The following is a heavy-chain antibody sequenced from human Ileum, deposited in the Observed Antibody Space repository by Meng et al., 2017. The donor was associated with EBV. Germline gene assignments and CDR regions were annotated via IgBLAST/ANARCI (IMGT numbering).Heavy chain of an antibody. CDR3: ARGGWSLDY. Sequence: QVQLEGAGPGLGKPSEALSLSGTCVGGSISSYDWGWIRQPPGKGLEWIGYIYYSGRTNYNPSLKSRVTISVDTSKNQFSLNLSSVTAADTAVYYCARGGWSLDYWGQGTLVTVSS. CDR2: IYYSGRT. V-gene: IGHV4-59*08. J-gene: IGHJ4*02. D-gene: IGHD2-15*01. CDR1: GGSISSYD.